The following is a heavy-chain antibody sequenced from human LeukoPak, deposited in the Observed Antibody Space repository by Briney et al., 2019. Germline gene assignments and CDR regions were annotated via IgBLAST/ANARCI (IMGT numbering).Heavy chain of an antibody. CDR3: ARGGYYDSSGHDY. Sequence: PSGTLSLTCAVSGGSISSSNWWSWVRQPPGKGLEWIGEIYHSGSTNYNPSLKSRVTISVDKSKNQFSLKLSSVTAVDTAVYYCARGGYYDSSGHDYWGQGTLVTVSS. CDR2: IYHSGST. D-gene: IGHD3-22*01. V-gene: IGHV4-4*02. CDR1: GGSISSSNW. J-gene: IGHJ4*02.